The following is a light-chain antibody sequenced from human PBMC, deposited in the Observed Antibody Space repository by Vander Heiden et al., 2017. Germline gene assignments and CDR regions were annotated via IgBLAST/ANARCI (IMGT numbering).Light chain of an antibody. CDR3: QQYDNLPSIT. CDR1: QDISNH. V-gene: IGKV1-33*01. Sequence: IQMTQSPSSLSASVGDRVTITCQASQDISNHLNWYQQKPGKAPKLLIYDASNLETGVPSRFSGSGSGTDFTFTISSLQPEDIATYYCQQYDNLPSITFGQGTRLEIK. CDR2: DAS. J-gene: IGKJ5*01.